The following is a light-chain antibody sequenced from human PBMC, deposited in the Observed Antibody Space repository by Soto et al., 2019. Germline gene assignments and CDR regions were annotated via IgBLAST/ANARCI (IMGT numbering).Light chain of an antibody. CDR3: SSYAGSNNHVL. V-gene: IGLV2-8*01. CDR2: EVS. Sequence: QSVLTQPPSASGSLGQSVTISCTGTSSDIGGYNYVSWYQQHPGKAPKLMIYEVSRRPSGVPDRFSGSKSGNTASLTVSGLPAEDEVDYYCSSYAGSNNHVLFGGGTKLTVL. CDR1: SSDIGGYNY. J-gene: IGLJ2*01.